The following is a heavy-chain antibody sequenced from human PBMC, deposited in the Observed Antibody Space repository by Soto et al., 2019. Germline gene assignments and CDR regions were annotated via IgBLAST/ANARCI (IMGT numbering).Heavy chain of an antibody. D-gene: IGHD6-13*01. CDR2: INHSGST. J-gene: IGHJ4*02. Sequence: SSETLSLTCAVYGGSFSGYYWSWIRQPPGKGLEWIGEINHSGSTNYNPSLKSRVTISVDTSKNQFSLKLSSVTAADTAVYYCARGSSDGAAAGFDYWGQGTLVTVSS. CDR1: GGSFSGYY. V-gene: IGHV4-34*01. CDR3: ARGSSDGAAAGFDY.